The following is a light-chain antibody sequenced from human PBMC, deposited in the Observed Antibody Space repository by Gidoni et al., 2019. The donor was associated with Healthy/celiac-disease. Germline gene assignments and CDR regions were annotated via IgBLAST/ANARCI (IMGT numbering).Light chain of an antibody. Sequence: EIVLTQSPATLSLSPGERATLSCRASQSVSSYLAWYQQKPGQAPRLLIYDASNRATGILARFSGSGSGTDFTLTISSLEPEDFAVYYCQQRSNWPLLTFGGXTKVEIK. V-gene: IGKV3-11*01. J-gene: IGKJ4*01. CDR1: QSVSSY. CDR3: QQRSNWPLLT. CDR2: DAS.